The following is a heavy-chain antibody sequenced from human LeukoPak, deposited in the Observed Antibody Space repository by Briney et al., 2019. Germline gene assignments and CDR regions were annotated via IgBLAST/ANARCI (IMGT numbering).Heavy chain of an antibody. CDR2: ISSSSNYI. J-gene: IGHJ4*02. Sequence: PGGSLRLSCAASGFTFSSYSINWVRQAPGKGLEWVSVISSSSNYIFYADSVKGRFTISRDNAKNSLYLQMNSLRAEDTAVCYCARGGCTSASCYLFAYWGQGTLVTVSS. CDR1: GFTFSSYS. D-gene: IGHD2-8*02. CDR3: ARGGCTSASCYLFAY. V-gene: IGHV3-21*01.